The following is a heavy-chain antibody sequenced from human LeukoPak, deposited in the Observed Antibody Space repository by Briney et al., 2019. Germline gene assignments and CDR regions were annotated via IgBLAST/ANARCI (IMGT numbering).Heavy chain of an antibody. CDR1: GGSISNYV. J-gene: IGHJ4*02. CDR2: INDSGNT. Sequence: PSETLSLTCTVSGGSISNYVWSWVRQPPGKGLEWIGYINDSGNTKYNPSLESRVTISVDTSKNQFSLKLSSVTAADTAVYYCAMQYVYFDYWGQGTLVTVSS. D-gene: IGHD2-8*01. V-gene: IGHV4-4*08. CDR3: AMQYVYFDY.